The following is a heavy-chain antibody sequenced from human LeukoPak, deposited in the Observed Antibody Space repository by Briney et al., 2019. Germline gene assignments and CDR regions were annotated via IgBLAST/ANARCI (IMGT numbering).Heavy chain of an antibody. CDR1: GGTFSSFT. J-gene: IGHJ3*02. V-gene: IGHV1-69*13. CDR2: IIPIFTTA. D-gene: IGHD3-10*01. Sequence: GASVKVSCKASGGTFSSFTISWVRQAPGQGLEWMGGIIPIFTTADYAQKFQGRVTITADESTSTAYMDLSSLRSEDTVVYYCAVGVRGSGSYQIWGHAFDIWGQGTMVTVSS. CDR3: AVGVRGSGSYQIWGHAFDI.